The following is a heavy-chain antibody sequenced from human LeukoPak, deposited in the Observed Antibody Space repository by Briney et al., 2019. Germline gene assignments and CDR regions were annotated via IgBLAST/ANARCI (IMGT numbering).Heavy chain of an antibody. J-gene: IGHJ4*02. CDR1: GFTFSSAW. D-gene: IGHD3-22*01. Sequence: PGGSLRLSCAASGFTFSSAWMTWVRLAQGKGLEWVGRIKRKTDGGTTDHAAPVKGRFTISRDDSKNTLYLQMNSLKTEDTAVYYCTTGYDSSSRGSFDYWGQGTLVTVSS. CDR3: TTGYDSSSRGSFDY. CDR2: IKRKTDGGTT. V-gene: IGHV3-15*01.